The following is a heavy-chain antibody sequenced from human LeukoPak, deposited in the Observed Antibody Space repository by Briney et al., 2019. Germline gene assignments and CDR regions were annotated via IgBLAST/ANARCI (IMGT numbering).Heavy chain of an antibody. CDR3: ARDGAGMTGTGLDY. CDR1: GGSISSGGYS. D-gene: IGHD3-9*01. V-gene: IGHV4-61*08. J-gene: IGHJ4*02. Sequence: TSQTLSLTCAVSGGSISSGGYSWSWIRQPPGKGLEWLGYIHYTGNTIYNPSLKSRVTISMDTAKNQFSLKVSSVTAADTAVYYCARDGAGMTGTGLDYWGQGILATVSS. CDR2: IHYTGNT.